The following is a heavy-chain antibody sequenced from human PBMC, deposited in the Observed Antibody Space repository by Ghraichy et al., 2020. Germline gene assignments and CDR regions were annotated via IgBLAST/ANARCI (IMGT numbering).Heavy chain of an antibody. J-gene: IGHJ6*02. D-gene: IGHD6-19*01. Sequence: ASVKVSCKASGYTFSDYYIHWVRQAPGQGLEWMGWINANSGGTKYAHKFQGWAAMTRDTSISTAYMELTRLTSDDTAVYYCARGGYSTGWYVSGYYGVDVWGQGTTVTVSS. V-gene: IGHV1-2*04. CDR3: ARGGYSTGWYVSGYYGVDV. CDR2: INANSGGT. CDR1: GYTFSDYY.